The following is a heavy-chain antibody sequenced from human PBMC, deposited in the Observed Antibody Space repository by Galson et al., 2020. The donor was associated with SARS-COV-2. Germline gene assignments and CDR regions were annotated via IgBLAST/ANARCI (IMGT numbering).Heavy chain of an antibody. D-gene: IGHD2-15*01. CDR2: INHSGST. CDR1: GGSISGYN. J-gene: IGHJ4*02. V-gene: IGHV4-34*01. Sequence: SETLSLTCTVYGGSISGYNYSWIRHPPAKGLEWIWEINHSGSTNYNLSLKSRVTISVDTSKNQFSLTLSAVTASDTAVYYCARAGHGAPNGYCSGGSCHGLLGYWGQGTLVTVSS. CDR3: ARAGHGAPNGYCSGGSCHGLLGY.